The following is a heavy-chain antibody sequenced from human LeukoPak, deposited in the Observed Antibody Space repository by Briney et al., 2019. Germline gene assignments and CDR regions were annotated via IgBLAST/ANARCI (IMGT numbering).Heavy chain of an antibody. V-gene: IGHV3-48*01. CDR3: ARDGSGSYYTVAKPYFDY. CDR2: ISSSSSTI. Sequence: GGSLRLSCAASGFTFSSYSMNWVRQAPGKGLEWVSYISSSSSTIYYADSVKGRFTISRDNAKNSLYLQMNSLRAEDTAVYYCARDGSGSYYTVAKPYFDYWGQGTLVTVSS. CDR1: GFTFSSYS. J-gene: IGHJ4*02. D-gene: IGHD3-10*01.